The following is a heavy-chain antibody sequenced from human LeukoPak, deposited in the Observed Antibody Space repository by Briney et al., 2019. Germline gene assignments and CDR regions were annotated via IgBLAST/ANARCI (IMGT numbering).Heavy chain of an antibody. Sequence: SETLSLTCSVSGGSISSYYWSWIRQPPGKGLEWIGYIYYSGSTNYNPSLKSRVTISLDTSKNQFSLKLSSVTAADTAVYYCASVRSGSHYFDYWGQGTLITVSS. J-gene: IGHJ4*02. CDR2: IYYSGST. V-gene: IGHV4-59*08. CDR3: ASVRSGSHYFDY. D-gene: IGHD1-26*01. CDR1: GGSISSYY.